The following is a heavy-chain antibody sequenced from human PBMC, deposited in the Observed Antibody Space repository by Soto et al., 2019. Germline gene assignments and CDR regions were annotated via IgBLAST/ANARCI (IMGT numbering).Heavy chain of an antibody. CDR3: ARAFSFDWSTYDIDS. D-gene: IGHD3-9*01. Sequence: PSDTLSLTCTVSGGSISSYYWSWIRQPPGKGLEWIGYIYYSGSTNYNPSLKSRVTISVDTSKNQFSLKLSSVTAADTAVYYCARAFSFDWSTYDIDSWGQEPLVTVSS. CDR2: IYYSGST. J-gene: IGHJ4*02. V-gene: IGHV4-59*07. CDR1: GGSISSYY.